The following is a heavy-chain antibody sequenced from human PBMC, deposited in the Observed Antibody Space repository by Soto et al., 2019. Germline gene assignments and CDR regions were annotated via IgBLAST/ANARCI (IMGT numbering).Heavy chain of an antibody. CDR3: ARDLLHYDFWSGYSAYFYYGMDV. Sequence: GGSLRLSCSASGFTFSSYEMNWVRQAPGQGPEWVSYISDSGRTIYYADSVKGRFTVSRDDAQNSVYLQMDSLRAEDTAVYYCARDLLHYDFWSGYSAYFYYGMDVWGPGTTVTVSS. CDR2: ISDSGRTI. V-gene: IGHV3-48*03. D-gene: IGHD3-3*01. J-gene: IGHJ6*02. CDR1: GFTFSSYE.